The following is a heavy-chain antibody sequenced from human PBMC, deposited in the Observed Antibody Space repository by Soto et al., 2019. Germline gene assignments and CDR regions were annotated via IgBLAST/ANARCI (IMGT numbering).Heavy chain of an antibody. J-gene: IGHJ4*02. Sequence: GGSLRLSCAASGFTFSSYGMHWVRQAPGKGLEWVAVIWYDGSNKYYGDSVKGRFTISRDNAKNTLYLQMTSLRAEDTAVYFCARATAIPSYIDYWGRGTLVTVSS. CDR3: ARATAIPSYIDY. CDR2: IWYDGSNK. D-gene: IGHD2-21*02. V-gene: IGHV3-33*01. CDR1: GFTFSSYG.